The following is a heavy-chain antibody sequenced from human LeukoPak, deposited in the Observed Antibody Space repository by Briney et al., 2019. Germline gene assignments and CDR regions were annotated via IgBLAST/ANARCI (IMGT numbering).Heavy chain of an antibody. Sequence: GASVKVSCKASGGTFSSYAISWVRQAPGQGLEWMGGIIPIFGTANYAQKFQGRVTITADESTSTAYMELSSLRSEDTAVYYCARLQGYSYGYNYYGMDVWGKGTTVTVSS. V-gene: IGHV1-69*13. CDR2: IIPIFGTA. D-gene: IGHD5-18*01. CDR3: ARLQGYSYGYNYYGMDV. J-gene: IGHJ6*04. CDR1: GGTFSSYA.